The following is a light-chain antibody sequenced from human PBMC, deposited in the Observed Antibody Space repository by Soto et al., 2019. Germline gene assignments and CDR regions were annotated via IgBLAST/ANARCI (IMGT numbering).Light chain of an antibody. J-gene: IGLJ1*01. CDR3: CSYAGSYTYV. V-gene: IGLV2-11*01. CDR2: DVS. CDR1: GSDVGGYNF. Sequence: QSVLTQPRSVSGSPGQSVTISCTGTGSDVGGYNFVSWHQQHPGKAPKLVIYDVSKRPSGVPGRFSGSKSGITASLTISGLQAEDEADYYCCSYAGSYTYVFGTGTKVTV.